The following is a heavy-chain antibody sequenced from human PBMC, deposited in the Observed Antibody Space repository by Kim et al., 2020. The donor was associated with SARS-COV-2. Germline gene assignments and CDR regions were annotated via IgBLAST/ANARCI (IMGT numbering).Heavy chain of an antibody. Sequence: GGSLRLSCAASGFTFSSYAMHWVRQAPGKGLEWVAVISYDGSNKYYADSVKGRFTISRDNSKNTLYLQMNSLRAEDTAVYYCARDKFVGFGVPYYYYGMDVWGQGTTVTVSS. CDR1: GFTFSSYA. CDR3: ARDKFVGFGVPYYYYGMDV. D-gene: IGHD3-10*01. CDR2: ISYDGSNK. V-gene: IGHV3-30*04. J-gene: IGHJ6*02.